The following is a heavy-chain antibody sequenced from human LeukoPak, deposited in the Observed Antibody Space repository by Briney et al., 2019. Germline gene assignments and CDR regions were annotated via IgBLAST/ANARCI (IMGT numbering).Heavy chain of an antibody. V-gene: IGHV3-23*01. CDR1: GFTFSSYA. D-gene: IGHD5-12*01. CDR3: AKNWGATIYYAFDI. Sequence: GGSLRLSCAASGFTFSSYAISWVRQAPGKGLEWVSAISGSGGYTYYADSVKGRFTISRDNSKNTLYLQMNSLRAEDTAIYYCAKNWGATIYYAFDIWGQGTMVTVSS. CDR2: ISGSGGYT. J-gene: IGHJ3*02.